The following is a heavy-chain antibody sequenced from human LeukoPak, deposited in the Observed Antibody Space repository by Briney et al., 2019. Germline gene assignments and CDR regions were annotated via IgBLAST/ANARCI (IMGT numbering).Heavy chain of an antibody. Sequence: PGGSLRLSCAASGFTFSSYEMNWVRQAPGKGLEWVSYISGSGRTIYYADSVKGRFTISRDNAKSSLYLQMKSLRAEDTAFYYCASLYCGADCYSGYWGQGTLVTVSS. D-gene: IGHD2-21*02. CDR1: GFTFSSYE. V-gene: IGHV3-48*03. J-gene: IGHJ4*02. CDR3: ASLYCGADCYSGY. CDR2: ISGSGRTI.